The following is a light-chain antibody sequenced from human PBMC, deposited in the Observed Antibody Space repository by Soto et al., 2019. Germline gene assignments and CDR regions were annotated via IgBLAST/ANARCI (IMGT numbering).Light chain of an antibody. CDR3: QQYSSYPYT. CDR1: QNIRSW. V-gene: IGKV1-5*03. J-gene: IGKJ2*01. CDR2: KAS. Sequence: DIQMTQSPSTLSASVVDRVTITCLASQNIRSWLAWYQQKPGKAPRLLIYKASSLESGVPSRFSGSGSGTDFTLTISSLQPEDFATYYCQQYSSYPYTFGQGTKVDIK.